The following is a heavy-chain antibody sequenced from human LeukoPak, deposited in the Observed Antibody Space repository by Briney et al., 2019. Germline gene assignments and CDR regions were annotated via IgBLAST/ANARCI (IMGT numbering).Heavy chain of an antibody. CDR2: ISGSGGRT. CDR1: VLTFSSYA. CDR3: ARSGAGDCSSTSCYFLGNYNWFDP. D-gene: IGHD2-2*01. Sequence: PGGSLTLSCAASVLTFSSYAMSWVRPARGKGLEGVSAISGSGGRTYYADSVKCRFTIYRDNSKNTLYLQMNSLRAEDTAVYYCARSGAGDCSSTSCYFLGNYNWFDPWGQGNLVTVSS. J-gene: IGHJ5*02. V-gene: IGHV3-23*01.